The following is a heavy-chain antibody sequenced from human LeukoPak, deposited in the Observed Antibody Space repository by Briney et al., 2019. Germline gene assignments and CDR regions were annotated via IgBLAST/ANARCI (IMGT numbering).Heavy chain of an antibody. CDR2: IIPILGIA. CDR3: AREHKDTMIVVVTSYGMDV. Sequence: SVKVSCKASGGTFSSYAISWVRQAPGQGLEWMGRIIPILGIANYAQKFQGRVTITADKSTSTAYMELSSLRSEDTAVYYCAREHKDTMIVVVTSYGMDVWGQGTTVTVSS. J-gene: IGHJ6*02. D-gene: IGHD3-22*01. CDR1: GGTFSSYA. V-gene: IGHV1-69*04.